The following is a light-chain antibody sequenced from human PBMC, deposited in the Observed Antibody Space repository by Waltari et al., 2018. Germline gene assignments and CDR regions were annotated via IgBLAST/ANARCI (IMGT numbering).Light chain of an antibody. Sequence: IGLTLSPGTLSLSPGERATLSCRASQSVGRSLVWCQQKPCQAPRLLIYDVSRRATGIPVRFSGSGYGTDFSLTISRLEPEDFAVYYCQKYERLPATFGQGTTVEIK. J-gene: IGKJ1*01. CDR3: QKYERLPAT. V-gene: IGKV3-20*01. CDR1: QSVGRS. CDR2: DVS.